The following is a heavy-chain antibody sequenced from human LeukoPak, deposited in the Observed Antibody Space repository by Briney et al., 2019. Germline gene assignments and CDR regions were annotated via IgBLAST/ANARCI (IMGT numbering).Heavy chain of an antibody. CDR3: ARVGRQYSQEFDY. V-gene: IGHV1-69*13. Sequence: SVKVSCKASGGTFSSYAISWVRQAPGQGLEWMGGIIPIFGTANYAQKFRGRVTITADESTSTAYMELSSLRSEDTAVYYCARVGRQYSQEFDYWGQGTLVTVSS. CDR2: IIPIFGTA. J-gene: IGHJ4*02. CDR1: GGTFSSYA. D-gene: IGHD2-21*01.